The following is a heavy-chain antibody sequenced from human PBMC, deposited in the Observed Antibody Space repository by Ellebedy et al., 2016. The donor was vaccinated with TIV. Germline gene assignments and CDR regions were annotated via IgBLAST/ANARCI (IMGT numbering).Heavy chain of an antibody. Sequence: GGSLRLSXEASGFTFSSYWMSWVRQAPGKGLEWVANIKPDGSETYYVDSVKGRFTISRDNAKNSLYLQCNSLRAEDTAVYYCARWHSFSSYYSIDVWGKGTTVTVSS. V-gene: IGHV3-7*01. D-gene: IGHD6-6*01. CDR1: GFTFSSYW. CDR3: ARWHSFSSYYSIDV. J-gene: IGHJ6*03. CDR2: IKPDGSET.